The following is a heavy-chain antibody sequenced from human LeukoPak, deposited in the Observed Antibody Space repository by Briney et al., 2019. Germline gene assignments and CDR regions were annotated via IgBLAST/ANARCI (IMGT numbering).Heavy chain of an antibody. J-gene: IGHJ6*02. Sequence: GGSLRLSCAASGFTFSSYGMHWVRQAPGKGLEWVAVIRYDGSNKYYADSVKGRFTISRDNSKNTLYLQMNSLRAEDTAVYYCARDGSGMSPHYGMDAWGQGTTVTVSS. V-gene: IGHV3-33*01. CDR1: GFTFSSYG. D-gene: IGHD1-26*01. CDR2: IRYDGSNK. CDR3: ARDGSGMSPHYGMDA.